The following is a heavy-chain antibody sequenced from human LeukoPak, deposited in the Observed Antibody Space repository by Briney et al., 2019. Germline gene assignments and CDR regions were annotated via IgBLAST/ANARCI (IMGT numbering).Heavy chain of an antibody. CDR1: GGSFSGYY. V-gene: IGHV4-34*01. J-gene: IGHJ4*02. CDR2: INDSGSV. CDR3: ARRLVDSGASQVSDD. D-gene: IGHD2-15*01. Sequence: SETLSLTCAVYGGSFSGYYWSWIRQPPGKGLEWIGEINDSGSVNCNPSLKNRVTLSVDTSKKQFSLRLSPVAAADTAVYYCARRLVDSGASQVSDDWGQGTLVTVSS.